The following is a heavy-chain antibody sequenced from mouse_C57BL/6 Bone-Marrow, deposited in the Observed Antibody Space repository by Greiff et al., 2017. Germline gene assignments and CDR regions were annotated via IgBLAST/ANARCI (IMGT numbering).Heavy chain of an antibody. CDR1: GYTFTSYW. CDR3: ARRATTVVVHFDY. D-gene: IGHD1-1*01. J-gene: IGHJ2*01. V-gene: IGHV1-7*01. Sequence: QVQLQQSGAELAKPGASVKLSCKASGYTFTSYWMHWVKQRPGQGLEWIGYINPSSGYTKYNQKFKDKATLTEDKSSSTAYMQLSSLTYEDSAVYYCARRATTVVVHFDYWGQGTTLTVSS. CDR2: INPSSGYT.